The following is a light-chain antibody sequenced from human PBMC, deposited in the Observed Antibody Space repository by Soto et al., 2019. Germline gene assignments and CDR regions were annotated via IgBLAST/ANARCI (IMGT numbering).Light chain of an antibody. CDR2: GAS. V-gene: IGKV3-15*01. CDR1: QSVSSN. CDR3: QQYNNWPPVT. J-gene: IGKJ2*01. Sequence: EIVMTQSPATLSVSPGERATLSCRASQSVSSNLAWHQQKPGQAPRLLIYGASTRATGIPARFSGSGSGTEFTLTISTLQSEDFAVYYCQQYNNWPPVTFGQGTKLEIK.